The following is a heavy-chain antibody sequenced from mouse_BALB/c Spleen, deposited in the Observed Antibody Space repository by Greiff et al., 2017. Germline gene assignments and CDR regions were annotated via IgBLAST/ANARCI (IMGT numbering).Heavy chain of an antibody. Sequence: QVQLQQSGPSLVQPSQSLSITCTVSGFSLTSYGVHWVRQSPGKGLEWLGVIWRGGSTDYNAAFMSRLSITKDNSKSQVFFKMNSLQADDIAIYYCAKKEGPYYGLYYYAMDYWGQGTSVTVSS. CDR3: AKKEGPYYGLYYYAMDY. D-gene: IGHD2-10*01. J-gene: IGHJ4*01. V-gene: IGHV2-5-1*01. CDR2: IWRGGST. CDR1: GFSLTSYG.